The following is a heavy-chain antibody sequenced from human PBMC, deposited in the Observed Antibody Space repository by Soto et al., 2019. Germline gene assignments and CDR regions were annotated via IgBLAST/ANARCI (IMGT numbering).Heavy chain of an antibody. J-gene: IGHJ4*02. Sequence: SETLSLTCTVSGSSISSYYWSWIRQPPGKGLEWIGSIYYSGSTNYNPSLKGRVIISVDSSKKQLSLRLNSVTAADTAVYYCTRVGGYYGDYPNFDYWGQGALVTVSS. D-gene: IGHD4-17*01. CDR3: TRVGGYYGDYPNFDY. V-gene: IGHV4-59*01. CDR2: IYYSGST. CDR1: GSSISSYY.